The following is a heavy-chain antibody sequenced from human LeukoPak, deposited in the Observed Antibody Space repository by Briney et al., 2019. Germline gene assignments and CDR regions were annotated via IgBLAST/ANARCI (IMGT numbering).Heavy chain of an antibody. D-gene: IGHD5-12*01. J-gene: IGHJ4*02. CDR2: ISGSGGST. V-gene: IGHV3-23*01. CDR1: GFTFSSYA. CDR3: ASRGYDPWIAMDY. Sequence: QSGGSLRLSCAASGFTFSSYAMHWVRQAPGKGLEWVSAISGSGGSTYYADSVKGRFTISRDNSKNSLYLQMNSLRAEDTALYYCASRGYDPWIAMDYWGQGTLVTVSS.